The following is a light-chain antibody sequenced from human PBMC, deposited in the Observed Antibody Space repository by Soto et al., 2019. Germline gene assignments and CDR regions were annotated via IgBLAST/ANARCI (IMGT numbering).Light chain of an antibody. CDR3: QQYNSYSGT. J-gene: IGKJ1*01. CDR2: DAS. CDR1: QSISIW. V-gene: IGKV1-5*01. Sequence: DIQMTHSPSTLSASVGDRVTITCRASQSISIWLAWYQQKPGKAPKFLIYDASSLESGVPSRFSGSGSGTEFTLTISSLQPDDFATYYCQQYNSYSGTFGQGTKVDIK.